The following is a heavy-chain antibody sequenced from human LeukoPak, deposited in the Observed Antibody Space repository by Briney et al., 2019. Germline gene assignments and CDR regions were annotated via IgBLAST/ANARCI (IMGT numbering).Heavy chain of an antibody. CDR2: ISGSGGTT. V-gene: IGHV3-23*01. Sequence: GGSLRLSCVASGFTFSSYGMSWVRQAPGKGLEWVSSISGSGGTTYYADSVKGRFTISRDNSKSTLYLKMNSLRAEDTDLYYCAKDEVLWVGELRWDYYYYMDVWGKGTTVTVSS. CDR1: GFTFSSYG. CDR3: AKDEVLWVGELRWDYYYYMDV. D-gene: IGHD3-10*01. J-gene: IGHJ6*03.